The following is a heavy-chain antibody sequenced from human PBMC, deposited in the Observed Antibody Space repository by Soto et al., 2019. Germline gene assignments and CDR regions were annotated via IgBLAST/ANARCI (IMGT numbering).Heavy chain of an antibody. V-gene: IGHV3-48*03. CDR1: GFTLSSFA. Sequence: VPLEESGGGLVQPGGSLRLSCAASGFTLSSFALNWVRQAPGKGLEWVSYIGATSSSGSNFYYAASVKGRFTISRDSAKNSLFLQMNSLRDEDTAIYYCARGGKVPYYYGMDVWGQGTTVTVSS. CDR2: IGATSSSGSNF. J-gene: IGHJ6*02. CDR3: ARGGKVPYYYGMDV. D-gene: IGHD3-16*01.